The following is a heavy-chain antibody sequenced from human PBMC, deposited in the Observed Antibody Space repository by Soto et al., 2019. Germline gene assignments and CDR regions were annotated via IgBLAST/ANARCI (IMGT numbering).Heavy chain of an antibody. J-gene: IGHJ6*02. D-gene: IGHD3-22*01. CDR3: ARGEYYYDSSGSISHFYGMDV. V-gene: IGHV4-59*01. CDR1: GGSIISYY. CDR2: IYYTGST. Sequence: SETLSLTCTVSGGSIISYYWSWIRQPPGKGLEWIAYIYYTGSTNYNPSLKSRVAISVDTSKNQFSLKLDSVTAADTAVYYCARGEYYYDSSGSISHFYGMDVWGQGTTVTVSS.